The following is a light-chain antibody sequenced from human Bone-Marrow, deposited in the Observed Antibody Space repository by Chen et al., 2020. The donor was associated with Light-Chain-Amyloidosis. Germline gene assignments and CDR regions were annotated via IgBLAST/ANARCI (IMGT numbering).Light chain of an antibody. CDR1: DLPTQY. CDR2: RDA. Sequence: SYELPQPPSVSVSPGQTARITCSGDDLPTQYAYWYQQKPGQAPVLVIHRDAARPSGISERFSGSSSGTTATLTISGVQAADEADYHCRPADSSGTYEVIFGGGTKLTVL. J-gene: IGLJ2*01. CDR3: RPADSSGTYEVI. V-gene: IGLV3-25*03.